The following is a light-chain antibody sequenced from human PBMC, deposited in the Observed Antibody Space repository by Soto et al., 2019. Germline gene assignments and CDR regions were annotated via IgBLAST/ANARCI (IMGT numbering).Light chain of an antibody. CDR2: GAS. CDR1: QSVSSN. J-gene: IGKJ5*01. V-gene: IGKV3-20*01. Sequence: EIVLTQSPATLSLSPGERATLSCRASQSVSSNLAWYQQKPGQAPRLLISGASSRATGIPDRFSGSGSGTDFTLTISRLEPEDFALYYCQQYVTSAITFGQGTRLEIK. CDR3: QQYVTSAIT.